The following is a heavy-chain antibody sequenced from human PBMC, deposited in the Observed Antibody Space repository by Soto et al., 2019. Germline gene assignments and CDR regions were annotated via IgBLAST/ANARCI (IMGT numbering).Heavy chain of an antibody. CDR1: GYTFTSYG. V-gene: IGHV1-18*01. J-gene: IGHJ6*02. CDR2: ISAYNGNR. D-gene: IGHD2-2*01. CDR3: ARLYCISTSCYLGMDV. Sequence: ASVKVSCKASGYTFTSYGISWVRQAPGQGLEWMGWISAYNGNRNYVQKLQGRVTMTTDTSTSTAYMELRSLSSDDTAVYYSARLYCISTSCYLGMDVWGQGTTVTVSS.